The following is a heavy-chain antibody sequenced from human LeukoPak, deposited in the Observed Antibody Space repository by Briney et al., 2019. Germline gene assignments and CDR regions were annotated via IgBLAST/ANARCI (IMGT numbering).Heavy chain of an antibody. V-gene: IGHV1-2*04. D-gene: IGHD4-17*01. J-gene: IGHJ6*02. CDR3: ARLLGEHDYGDSTSNYYYGMDV. CDR1: GYTFTGYY. Sequence: GASVKVSCKASGYTFTGYYMHWVRQAPGQGLEWMGWINPNSGGTNYAQKFQGWVTMTRDTSISTAYMELSRLRSDDTAVYYCARLLGEHDYGDSTSNYYYGMDVWGQGTTVTVSS. CDR2: INPNSGGT.